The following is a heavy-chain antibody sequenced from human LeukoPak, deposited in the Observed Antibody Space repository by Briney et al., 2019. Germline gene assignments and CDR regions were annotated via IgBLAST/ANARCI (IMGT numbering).Heavy chain of an antibody. V-gene: IGHV4-61*01. J-gene: IGHJ6*02. CDR2: IYYSGST. Sequence: PSETLSLTCTVSGGSVSSGSYYWSWIRQPPGKGLEWIGYIYYSGSTNYNPSLKSRVTISVDTSKNQFSLKLSSVTAADTAVYYCARAPVVTDIIVAMDVWGQGTTVTVSS. CDR3: ARAPVVTDIIVAMDV. D-gene: IGHD2-21*02. CDR1: GGSVSSGSYY.